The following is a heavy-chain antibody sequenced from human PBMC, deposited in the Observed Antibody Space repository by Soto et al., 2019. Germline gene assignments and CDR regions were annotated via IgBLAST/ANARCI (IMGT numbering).Heavy chain of an antibody. CDR1: GFSLSTSGVG. Sequence: SCPTLVNPTQTLTLTCTFSGFSLSTSGVGVGWIRQPPGKALEWLALIYWNDDKRYSPSLKSRLTITKDTSKNQVVLTMTNMDPVDAATYYCALTGGSGYSGYDPFDYWGQGTLVTVSS. J-gene: IGHJ4*02. D-gene: IGHD5-12*01. CDR3: ALTGGSGYSGYDPFDY. CDR2: IYWNDDK. V-gene: IGHV2-5*01.